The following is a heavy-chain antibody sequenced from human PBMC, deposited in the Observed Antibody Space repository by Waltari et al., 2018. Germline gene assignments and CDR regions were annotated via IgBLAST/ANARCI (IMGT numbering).Heavy chain of an antibody. V-gene: IGHV4-39*01. CDR3: ARHGIGDGYNYDY. D-gene: IGHD5-12*01. J-gene: IGHJ4*02. CDR2: IYYSGRT. Sequence: QLQLQESGPGLVKPSETLSLTCTVTGGSISSSSYYWGWIRQPPGKGLEWIGSIYYSGRTYYNPSLKSRVTISVDTSKNQFSLKLSSVTAADTAVYYCARHGIGDGYNYDYWGQGTLVTVSS. CDR1: GGSISSSSYY.